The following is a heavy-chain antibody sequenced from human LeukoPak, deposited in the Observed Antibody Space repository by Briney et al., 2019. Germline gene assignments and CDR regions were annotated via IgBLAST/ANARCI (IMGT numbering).Heavy chain of an antibody. CDR1: GFTFSSSA. CDR2: ISGSGSGGST. J-gene: IGHJ6*03. CDR3: AKCILTGYYKGYMDV. V-gene: IGHV3-23*01. Sequence: GGSLRLSCAASGFTFSSSAMSWVRQAPGKGLEWVSSISGSGSGGSTYYADSVKGRFTISRDNSKNTLYLQMNSLRVEDTAVYYCAKCILTGYYKGYMDVWGKGTTVTISS. D-gene: IGHD3-9*01.